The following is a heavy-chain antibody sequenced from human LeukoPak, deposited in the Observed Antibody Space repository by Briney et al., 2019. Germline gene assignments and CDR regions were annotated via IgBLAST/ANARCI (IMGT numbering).Heavy chain of an antibody. CDR1: GGSISSRNW. Sequence: SETLSLTCAVSGGSISSRNWWSWVRQPPGKGLEWIGEIYHSGSTNYNPSLKTRVTISVDKSKNQFSLKLSSVTAADTAVYYCARASHDYGDYSHFDYWGQGTLVTVSS. V-gene: IGHV4-4*02. CDR2: IYHSGST. D-gene: IGHD4-17*01. CDR3: ARASHDYGDYSHFDY. J-gene: IGHJ4*02.